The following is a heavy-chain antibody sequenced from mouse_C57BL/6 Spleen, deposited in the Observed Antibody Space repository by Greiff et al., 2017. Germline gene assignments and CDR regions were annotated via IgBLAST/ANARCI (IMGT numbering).Heavy chain of an antibody. V-gene: IGHV5-17*01. CDR3: ARDTTVVAFRGYFDV. J-gene: IGHJ1*03. CDR2: ISSGSSTI. Sequence: EVQGVESGGGLVKPGGSLQLSCAASGFTFSDYGMHWVRQAPEKGLEWVAYISSGSSTIYYADTVKGRFTISRDNAKNTLFLQMTSLRSEDTAMYYCARDTTVVAFRGYFDVWGTATTVPVFS. D-gene: IGHD1-1*01. CDR1: GFTFSDYG.